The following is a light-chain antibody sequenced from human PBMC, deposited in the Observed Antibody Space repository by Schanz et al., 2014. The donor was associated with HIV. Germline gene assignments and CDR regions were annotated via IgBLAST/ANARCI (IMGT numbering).Light chain of an antibody. CDR3: QSYDSGLSGWV. CDR1: NSNIGNNF. CDR2: DNY. J-gene: IGLJ3*02. Sequence: QSVLTQPPSVSAAPGQKVTISCSGSNSNIGNNFVSWYRHLPGTAPKLLIFDNYQRPSEIPDRFSGSKSGASATLGITGLQAEDEADYYCQSYDSGLSGWVFGGGTKLTVL. V-gene: IGLV1-51*01.